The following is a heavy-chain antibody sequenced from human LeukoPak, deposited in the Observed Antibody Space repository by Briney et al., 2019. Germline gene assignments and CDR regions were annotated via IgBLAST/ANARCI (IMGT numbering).Heavy chain of an antibody. CDR3: AGPAGGSATPYYFHY. Sequence: PGGSLRLSCAASGFTFSSYAMHWVRQAPGKGLEWVAVISYDGSNKYYADSVRGRFTISRDNSKNTLFLQMSSLRAEDTAVYYCAGPAGGSATPYYFHYWGQGTLVTVSS. V-gene: IGHV3-30*04. J-gene: IGHJ4*02. D-gene: IGHD2-15*01. CDR2: ISYDGSNK. CDR1: GFTFSSYA.